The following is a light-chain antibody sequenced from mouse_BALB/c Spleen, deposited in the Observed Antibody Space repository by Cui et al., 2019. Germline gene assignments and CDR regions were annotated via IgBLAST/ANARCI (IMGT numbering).Light chain of an antibody. CDR3: QHFWGTPWT. Sequence: DIQMTQSPASLSVSVGETVTITCRASENIYSNLAWYQQKQGKSPQLLVYAATNLADGVPSRFSGSGSGTQYSLKINSLQSEDSGSYYCQHFWGTPWTFGGGTKLEIK. J-gene: IGKJ1*01. CDR2: AAT. CDR1: ENIYSN. V-gene: IGKV12-46*01.